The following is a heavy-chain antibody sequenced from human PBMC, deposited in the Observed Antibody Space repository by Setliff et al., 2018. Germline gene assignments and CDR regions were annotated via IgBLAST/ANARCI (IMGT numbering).Heavy chain of an antibody. CDR3: ARSDDNFQYPDY. J-gene: IGHJ4*01. Sequence: SETLSLTCAVYGGSFSGYYWSWIRQPPGKGLEWIGEINHSGSTNYNPSLKSRVTISVDTSKNQFSLKLSSVTAADTAIYYCARSDDNFQYPDYWGQGTLVTVSS. CDR1: GGSFSGYY. D-gene: IGHD1-1*01. CDR2: INHSGST. V-gene: IGHV4-34*01.